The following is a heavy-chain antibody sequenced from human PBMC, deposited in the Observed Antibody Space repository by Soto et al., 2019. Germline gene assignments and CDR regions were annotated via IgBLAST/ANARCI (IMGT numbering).Heavy chain of an antibody. CDR2: INSDGSST. Sequence: GGSLRLSCAASGFTFSSYWMHWVRQAPGKGLVWVSRINSDGSSTSYADSVKGRFTISRDNAKNTLYLQMNSLRAEDTAVYYCARGGDSSSSAYYFDYWGQGTLVTVSS. D-gene: IGHD6-6*01. J-gene: IGHJ4*02. CDR3: ARGGDSSSSAYYFDY. CDR1: GFTFSSYW. V-gene: IGHV3-74*01.